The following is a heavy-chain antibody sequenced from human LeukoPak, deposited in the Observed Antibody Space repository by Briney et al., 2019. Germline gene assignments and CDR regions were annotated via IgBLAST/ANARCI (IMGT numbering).Heavy chain of an antibody. Sequence: SETLSLTCTVSGGSLSSYYWSWIRQPAGKGLEWIGRTYTSGSTNYNPSLKSRVTMSVDTSKNQFSLKLSSVTAADTAVYYCAKDSNTWYFDYWGQGTLVTVSS. D-gene: IGHD6-13*01. J-gene: IGHJ4*02. V-gene: IGHV4-4*07. CDR2: TYTSGST. CDR1: GGSLSSYY. CDR3: AKDSNTWYFDY.